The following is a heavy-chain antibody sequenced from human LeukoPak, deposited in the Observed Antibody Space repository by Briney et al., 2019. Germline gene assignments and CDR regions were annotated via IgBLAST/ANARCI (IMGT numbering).Heavy chain of an antibody. J-gene: IGHJ3*02. D-gene: IGHD6-13*01. CDR1: GFTFSSYA. V-gene: IGHV3-23*01. Sequence: GGSLRLSCAASGFTFSSYAMGWVRQAPGKGLEWVSGFSGSGDNTYYAEYVKGRFTISRDNSKNTLYLRMNSLRAEDTAVYYCDRGAPAGPFDAFDIWGQGTMVTVSS. CDR3: DRGAPAGPFDAFDI. CDR2: FSGSGDNT.